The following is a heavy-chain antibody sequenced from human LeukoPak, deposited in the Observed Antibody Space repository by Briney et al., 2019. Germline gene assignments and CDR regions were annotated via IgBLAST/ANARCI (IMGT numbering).Heavy chain of an antibody. CDR1: GGSISSGGYS. Sequence: SETLSLTCAVSGGSISSGGYSWGWIRQPPGKGLEWIGYIYHSGSTYYNPSLKSRVTISVDRSKNQFSLKLSSVTAADTAVYYCARADIAAAGTHSWFDPWGQGTLVTVSS. CDR3: ARADIAAAGTHSWFDP. CDR2: IYHSGST. D-gene: IGHD6-13*01. V-gene: IGHV4-30-2*01. J-gene: IGHJ5*02.